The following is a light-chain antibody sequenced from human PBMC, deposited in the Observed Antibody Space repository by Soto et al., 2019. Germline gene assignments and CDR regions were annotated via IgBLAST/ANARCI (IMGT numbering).Light chain of an antibody. CDR1: QSVRSNY. CDR3: QHYQSGHPIT. J-gene: IGKJ5*01. CDR2: GAS. V-gene: IGKV3-20*01. Sequence: SPGTLSLSPGERATLSCRASQSVRSNYLAWYQQKPGQAPTLLIYGASSRATGIPARFSGSGSGTDFTLTISRLEPEDFALYYCQHYQSGHPITFGQGTRLEI.